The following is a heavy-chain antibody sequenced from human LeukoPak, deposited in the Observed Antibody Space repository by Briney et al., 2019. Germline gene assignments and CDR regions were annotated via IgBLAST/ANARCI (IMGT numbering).Heavy chain of an antibody. CDR1: GYTFTSYG. CDR3: ARETGGGNSDWFDP. CDR2: IIPILGIA. V-gene: IGHV1-69*04. D-gene: IGHD4-23*01. J-gene: IGHJ5*02. Sequence: SVKVSCKASGYTFTSYGISWVRQAPGQGLEWMGRIIPILGIANYAQKFQGRVTITADKSTSTAYMELSSLRSEDTAVYYCARETGGGNSDWFDPWGQGTLVTVSS.